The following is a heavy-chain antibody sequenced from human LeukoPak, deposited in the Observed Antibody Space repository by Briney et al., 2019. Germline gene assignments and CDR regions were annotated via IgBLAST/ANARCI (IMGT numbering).Heavy chain of an antibody. CDR1: GFTFSTYS. CDR2: ISSSSSTI. V-gene: IGHV3-48*01. CDR3: AGGASEYSSSGDFAY. D-gene: IGHD6-6*01. J-gene: IGHJ4*02. Sequence: HPGGSLRPSCVVSGFTFSTYSMNWVRQAPGKGLEWVSYISSSSSTIYYADSVKGRFTISRDNAKKSLYLQMNSLSADDTAVYYCAGGASEYSSSGDFAYWGQGTLVTVSS.